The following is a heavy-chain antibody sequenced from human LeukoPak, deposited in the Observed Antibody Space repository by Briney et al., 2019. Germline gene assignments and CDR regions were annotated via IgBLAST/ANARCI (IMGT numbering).Heavy chain of an antibody. CDR3: ARDLSFWSGYLLPDFDY. Sequence: GGSLRLSCAASGFTLSSYSMNWVRQAPGKGLEWVSSISSSSSYIYYADSVKGRFTISRDNAKNSLYLQMNSLRAEDTAVYYCARDLSFWSGYLLPDFDYWGQGTLVTVSS. CDR1: GFTLSSYS. V-gene: IGHV3-21*01. CDR2: ISSSSSYI. J-gene: IGHJ4*02. D-gene: IGHD3-3*01.